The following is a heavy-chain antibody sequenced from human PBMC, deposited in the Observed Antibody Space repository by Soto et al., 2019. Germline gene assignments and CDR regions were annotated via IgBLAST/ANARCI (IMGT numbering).Heavy chain of an antibody. J-gene: IGHJ4*02. D-gene: IGHD2-21*01. Sequence: EVQLVESGGGLVKPGGSLRLSCAASGFTFSNAWMSWVRQAPVKGLEWVGRIKSKTDGGTTDYAAPVKGRFTISRDDSKNTLYLQMNSLKTEDTAVYYCTSDIVVGALLSDYWGQGTLVTVS. CDR2: IKSKTDGGTT. CDR1: GFTFSNAW. CDR3: TSDIVVGALLSDY. V-gene: IGHV3-15*05.